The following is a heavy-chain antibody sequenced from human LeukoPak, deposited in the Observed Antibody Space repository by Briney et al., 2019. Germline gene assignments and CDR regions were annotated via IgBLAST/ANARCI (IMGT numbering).Heavy chain of an antibody. CDR2: ISSSSSYL. Sequence: GGSLRLSCAASGFTFSSYSVNWVRQAPGKALELVSSISSSSSYLYYADSVKGRFTISRDNAKNSLYLQMNSLRAEDTAVYYCARDAPLRGYYGMDVWGRGTTVTVSS. CDR3: ARDAPLRGYYGMDV. V-gene: IGHV3-21*01. CDR1: GFTFSSYS. J-gene: IGHJ6*04.